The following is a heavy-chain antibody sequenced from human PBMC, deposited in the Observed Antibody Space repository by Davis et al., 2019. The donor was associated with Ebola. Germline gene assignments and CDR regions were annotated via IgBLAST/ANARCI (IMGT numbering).Heavy chain of an antibody. CDR3: ARVSDYGDSFDI. CDR1: GFTFSSYA. Sequence: GESLKISCAASGFTFSSYALHWVRQAPGKGLEWVAVISYDGSNKYYADSVKGRFTISRDNSKNTLYLQMYSLRAEDTAVYYCARVSDYGDSFDIWGQGTMVTVSS. V-gene: IGHV3-30-3*01. D-gene: IGHD4-17*01. CDR2: ISYDGSNK. J-gene: IGHJ3*02.